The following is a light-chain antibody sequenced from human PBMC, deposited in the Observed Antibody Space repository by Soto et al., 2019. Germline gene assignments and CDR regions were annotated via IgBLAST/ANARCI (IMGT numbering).Light chain of an antibody. CDR1: QSVLYSSNNKNY. CDR3: QQYYSSLTT. CDR2: WAS. J-gene: IGKJ1*01. Sequence: DIVMSQTPESLAVSLGERATFNCKPSQSVLYSSNNKNYLAWYQQKPGQPAKLVIHWASTRESGVPDRISGSRSGTEFALTISSRQAEDVAVYYCQQYYSSLTTFGQGTKVEIK. V-gene: IGKV4-1*01.